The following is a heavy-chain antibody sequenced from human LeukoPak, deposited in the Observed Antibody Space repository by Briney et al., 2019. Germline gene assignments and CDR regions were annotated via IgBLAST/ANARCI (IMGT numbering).Heavy chain of an antibody. Sequence: PGGSLRLSCAASGFTFCSYGMSWVRQAPGKGLEWVGFIRYDGSNKYYADSVKGRFTISRDNSKNTLYLEMNSLRVEDTAVYYCAKDSSTSCHDWGQGTLVTVSS. CDR1: GFTFCSYG. V-gene: IGHV3-30*02. CDR3: AKDSSTSCHD. J-gene: IGHJ4*02. D-gene: IGHD2-2*01. CDR2: IRYDGSNK.